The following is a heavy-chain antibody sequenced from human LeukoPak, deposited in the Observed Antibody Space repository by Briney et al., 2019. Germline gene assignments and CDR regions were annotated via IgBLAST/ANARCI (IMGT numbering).Heavy chain of an antibody. CDR2: IYSDGSRT. CDR1: GFTFSSYW. CDR3: ARDPINIPTAGNGFDY. Sequence: GGSLRLSCAASGFTFSSYWMHWVRQGPGKGLVWVSRIYSDGSRTTYADSVRGRFTISGDNAKNSLYLEMNSLRAEDTALYYCARDPINIPTAGNGFDYWGQGTLVSVSS. V-gene: IGHV3-74*01. J-gene: IGHJ4*02. D-gene: IGHD6-13*01.